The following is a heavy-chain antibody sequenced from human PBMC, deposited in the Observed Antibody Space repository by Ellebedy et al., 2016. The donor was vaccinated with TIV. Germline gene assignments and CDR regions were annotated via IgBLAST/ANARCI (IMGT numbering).Heavy chain of an antibody. CDR1: GYRFTSYW. J-gene: IGHJ6*02. Sequence: GESLKISCKGSGYRFTSYWIGWVRQMPGKGLEWMGSIYPGDSDTRYSPSFQGQVTISADKSISTAYLQWSSLKASDTAMYYCARWMTYEAYGLDVWGQGTTVTVSS. CDR3: ARWMTYEAYGLDV. V-gene: IGHV5-51*01. CDR2: IYPGDSDT. D-gene: IGHD5-12*01.